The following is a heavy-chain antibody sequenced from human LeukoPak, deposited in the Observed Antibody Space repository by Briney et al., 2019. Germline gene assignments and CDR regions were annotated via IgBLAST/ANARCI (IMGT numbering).Heavy chain of an antibody. D-gene: IGHD3-16*02. V-gene: IGHV3-64*01. Sequence: PGGSLRLSCAASGFTFSSYAMHWVRQAPGKGLEYVSAISSNGGSTYYANSVKGRFTISRDNSKNTLYLQMGSLRAEDMAVYYCAXXXXXXXXXXXXXXXGYPSGYYYYGMDVWGQGTTVTVSS. CDR1: GFTFSSYA. CDR2: ISSNGGST. CDR3: AXXXXXXXXXXXXXXXGYPSGYYYYGMDV. J-gene: IGHJ6*02.